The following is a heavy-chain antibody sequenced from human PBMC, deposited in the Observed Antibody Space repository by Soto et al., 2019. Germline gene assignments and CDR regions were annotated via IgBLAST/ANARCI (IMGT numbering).Heavy chain of an antibody. V-gene: IGHV3-30*09. CDR2: ISYDGNNK. J-gene: IGHJ4*02. CDR1: GFTFSPYA. CDR3: ARARLDTPALDY. D-gene: IGHD2-2*01. Sequence: QVQLVESGGGVVQPGRSLRLSCAASGFTFSPYAMHWVRQAPGKGLEWVAVISYDGNNKNYADSVKGRLDISRDNSRNTLDLQRNSLRAEDTAVYYCARARLDTPALDYWGQRTLVTVSS.